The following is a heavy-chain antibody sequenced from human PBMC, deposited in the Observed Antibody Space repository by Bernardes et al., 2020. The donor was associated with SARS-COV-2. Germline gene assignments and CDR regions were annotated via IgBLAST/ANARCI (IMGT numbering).Heavy chain of an antibody. J-gene: IGHJ4*02. CDR3: ARTRTTISTAGIPVDY. V-gene: IGHV1-2*02. Sequence: ASVKVSCKASGYTFTGYFIHWVRQAPGQRLEWMGWINPNTGGTNYVQKFQGRVTMTRDTSITTAYTELSRLGSDDTAIYFCARTRTTISTAGIPVDYWGQGTLVTVSS. CDR1: GYTFTGYF. D-gene: IGHD6-13*01. CDR2: INPNTGGT.